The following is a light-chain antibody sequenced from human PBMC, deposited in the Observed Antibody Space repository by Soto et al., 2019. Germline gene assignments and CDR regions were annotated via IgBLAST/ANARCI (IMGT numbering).Light chain of an antibody. CDR1: SSNIGAGYD. J-gene: IGLJ2*01. Sequence: QSVLTQPPSVSGAPGQRVTISCTGSSSNIGAGYDVHWYQQLPGTAPKLLIFTNIDRPSGVPDRFSGSKSGTSASLAITGLQAEDEADYYCQSYDSSLNAGIFGGGTKLTVL. V-gene: IGLV1-40*01. CDR3: QSYDSSLNAGI. CDR2: TNI.